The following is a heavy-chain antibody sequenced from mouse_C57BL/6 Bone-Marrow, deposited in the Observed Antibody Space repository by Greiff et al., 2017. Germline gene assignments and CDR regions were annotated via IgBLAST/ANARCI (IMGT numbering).Heavy chain of an antibody. Sequence: QVQLKQSGPELVKPGASVKISCKASGYAFSSSWMNWAKQRPGKGLEWIGRIYPGDGDTNYNGKFKGKATLTADKSSSTAYMQLSSLTSEDSAVYFCGRGGYEVRKGFDYWGQGTTLTVSS. J-gene: IGHJ2*01. CDR1: GYAFSSSW. D-gene: IGHD2-10*02. CDR3: GRGGYEVRKGFDY. V-gene: IGHV1-82*01. CDR2: IYPGDGDT.